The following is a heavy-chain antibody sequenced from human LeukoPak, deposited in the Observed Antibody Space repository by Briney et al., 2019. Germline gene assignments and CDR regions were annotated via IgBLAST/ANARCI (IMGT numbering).Heavy chain of an antibody. Sequence: SETLSLTCAVYGGSFSGYYWSWIRQPPGKGLEWIGEINHSGSTNYNPSLKSRGTISVDTSKNQFSLKLSSVTAADTAVYYCARIRYYGSGFDYWGQGTLVTVSS. V-gene: IGHV4-34*01. D-gene: IGHD3-10*01. CDR1: GGSFSGYY. J-gene: IGHJ4*02. CDR2: INHSGST. CDR3: ARIRYYGSGFDY.